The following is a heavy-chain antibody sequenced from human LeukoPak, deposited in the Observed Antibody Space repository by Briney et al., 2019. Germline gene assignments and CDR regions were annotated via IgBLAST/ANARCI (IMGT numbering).Heavy chain of an antibody. CDR3: AKDRGYSRSWSDAFDL. V-gene: IGHV3-23*01. Sequence: GGSLRLSCAASGFTFSNYAMGWVRQAPGKGLEWVSGTTDSGGNTYYADFVKGRFTISRDDSKNTLYLQMNSLSAEDTAVYYCAKDRGYSRSWSDAFDLWGQGTLVTVSS. CDR2: TTDSGGNT. CDR1: GFTFSNYA. D-gene: IGHD6-13*01. J-gene: IGHJ3*01.